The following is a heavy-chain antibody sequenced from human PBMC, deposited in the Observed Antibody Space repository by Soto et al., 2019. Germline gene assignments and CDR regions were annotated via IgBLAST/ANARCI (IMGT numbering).Heavy chain of an antibody. V-gene: IGHV5-51*01. CDR1: GYSFTSYC. CDR3: ARLSAVLRFLEWFPPRMDV. Sequence: GESLKISWKGSGYSFTSYCIGWVRQMPGKGLEWMGIIYPGDSDTRYSPSFQGQVTISADKSISTAYLQWSSLKASDTAMYYCARLSAVLRFLEWFPPRMDVWGKGTTVTVSS. J-gene: IGHJ6*03. CDR2: IYPGDSDT. D-gene: IGHD3-3*01.